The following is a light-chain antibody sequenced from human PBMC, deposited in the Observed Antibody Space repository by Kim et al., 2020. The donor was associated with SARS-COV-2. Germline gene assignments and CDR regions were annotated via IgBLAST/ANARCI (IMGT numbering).Light chain of an antibody. CDR1: QSISSY. CDR2: AAS. V-gene: IGKV1-39*01. CDR3: KQSYSTPPYT. Sequence: DIQMTQSPSSLSASVGDRVTITCRASQSISSYLNWYQQKPGKAPKLLIYAASSLQSGVPSRFSGSGSGTDFTLTISSLQPEDFATYYCKQSYSTPPYTFGQGTKLE. J-gene: IGKJ2*01.